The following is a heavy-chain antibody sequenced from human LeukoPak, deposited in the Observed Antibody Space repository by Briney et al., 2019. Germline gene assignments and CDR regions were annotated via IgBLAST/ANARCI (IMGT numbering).Heavy chain of an antibody. V-gene: IGHV4-61*02. CDR1: NGSISSDTYF. CDR2: MSSSGIS. CDR3: AKGAGPPWFDP. J-gene: IGHJ5*02. D-gene: IGHD6-19*01. Sequence: SETLSLTCTVSNGSISSDTYFWSWIRQPPGKGLKWIGRMSSSGISTYSPSLKSRVTISIDTSRNQFSMNLSSVTAADTAVYYCAKGAGPPWFDPWGQGTLVTVSS.